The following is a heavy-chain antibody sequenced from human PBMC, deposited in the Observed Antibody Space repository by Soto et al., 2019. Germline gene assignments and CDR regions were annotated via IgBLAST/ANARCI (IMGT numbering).Heavy chain of an antibody. CDR3: ASCITMIVVVIIHYYYYGMDV. V-gene: IGHV6-1*01. J-gene: IGHJ6*02. Sequence: SQTLSLTCAISGDSVSSNSAAWNWIRQSPSRGLEWLGRTYYRSKWYNDYAVSVKSRITVNPDTSKNQFSLQLNSVTPEDTAVYYCASCITMIVVVIIHYYYYGMDVWGQGTTVTVSS. CDR2: TYYRSKWYN. CDR1: GDSVSSNSAA. D-gene: IGHD3-22*01.